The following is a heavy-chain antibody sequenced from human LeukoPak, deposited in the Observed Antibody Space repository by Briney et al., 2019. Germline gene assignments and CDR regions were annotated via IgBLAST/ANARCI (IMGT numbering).Heavy chain of an antibody. Sequence: GGSLRLSCAASGFTFSSYAMHWVRQAPGKGLEWVAVISYDGSNKYYADSVKGRFTISRDNSKNTLYLQMNSLRAEDTAVYYCAGYLPDTAMVKDYYYGMDVWGQGTTVTVSS. J-gene: IGHJ6*02. V-gene: IGHV3-30-3*01. CDR3: AGYLPDTAMVKDYYYGMDV. CDR1: GFTFSSYA. CDR2: ISYDGSNK. D-gene: IGHD5-18*01.